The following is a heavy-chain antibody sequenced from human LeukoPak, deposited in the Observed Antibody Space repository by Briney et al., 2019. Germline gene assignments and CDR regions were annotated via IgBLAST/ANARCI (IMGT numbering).Heavy chain of an antibody. Sequence: GGSLRLSCAASGFTFSTSAMNWVRQVPGKGLEWVSSIDYDSSHICYAASVRGRFTISRDNARDSVYLQMDSLRVEDTAVYYCTRDSLRYLRVGHYDYWGQGTLVAVSS. D-gene: IGHD3-9*01. CDR2: IDYDSSHI. V-gene: IGHV3-21*01. CDR3: TRDSLRYLRVGHYDY. J-gene: IGHJ4*02. CDR1: GFTFSTSA.